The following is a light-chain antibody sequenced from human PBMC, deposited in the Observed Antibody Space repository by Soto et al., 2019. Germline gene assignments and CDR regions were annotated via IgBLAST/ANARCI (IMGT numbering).Light chain of an antibody. V-gene: IGLV2-14*01. J-gene: IGLJ2*01. Sequence: QSALTQPASVSGSPGQSITISCTGTSSDVGGYNYVSWYQRHPGKAPKLMIYDVSNRPSGVSNRFSGSKSGNTASLTISGLQAEDEVDYYCSSHTSSSTLVVFGGGTQLTVL. CDR1: SSDVGGYNY. CDR3: SSHTSSSTLVV. CDR2: DVS.